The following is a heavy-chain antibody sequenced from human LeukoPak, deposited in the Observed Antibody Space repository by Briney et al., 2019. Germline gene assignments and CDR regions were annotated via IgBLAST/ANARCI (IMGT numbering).Heavy chain of an antibody. D-gene: IGHD3-16*01. CDR2: INHSGST. CDR1: GGSFSGYY. V-gene: IGHV4-34*01. Sequence: SETLSLTCAVYGGSFSGYYWSWIRQPPGKGLEWIGEINHSGSTNYNPSLKSRVTISVDTSKNQFSLKLSSVTAADTAVYYCARGGGSPLDYGGQGTLVTVSS. CDR3: ARGGGSPLDY. J-gene: IGHJ4*02.